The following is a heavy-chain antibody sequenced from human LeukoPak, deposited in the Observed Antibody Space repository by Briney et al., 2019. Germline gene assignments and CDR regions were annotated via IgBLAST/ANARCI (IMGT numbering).Heavy chain of an antibody. Sequence: ASVKVSCKASGGTFSSYAISWVRQAPEQGLEWMGGIIPIFGTANYAQKFQGRVTITTDESTSTAYMELSSLRSEDTAVYYCARNQYYYGSGYYFDYWGQGTLVTVSS. J-gene: IGHJ4*02. CDR3: ARNQYYYGSGYYFDY. D-gene: IGHD3-10*01. CDR2: IIPIFGTA. V-gene: IGHV1-69*05. CDR1: GGTFSSYA.